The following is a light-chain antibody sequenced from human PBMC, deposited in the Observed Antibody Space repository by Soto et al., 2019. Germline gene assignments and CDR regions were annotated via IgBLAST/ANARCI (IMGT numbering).Light chain of an antibody. CDR3: QQVNSFPRT. V-gene: IGKV1-12*01. J-gene: IGKJ1*01. CDR2: DAS. CDR1: RDVSTW. Sequence: DSEMTQSPSSGSASVGDRVTITCRASRDVSTWLAWYQQKPGKAPKLLIYDASTLQSGAPSRFSGAGSGTDFTLTISSLQPEDFATYYCQQVNSFPRTFGQGTKVDIK.